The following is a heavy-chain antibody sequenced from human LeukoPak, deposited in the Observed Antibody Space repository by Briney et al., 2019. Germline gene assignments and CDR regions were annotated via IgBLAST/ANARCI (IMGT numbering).Heavy chain of an antibody. J-gene: IGHJ4*02. Sequence: ASVKVSCKASGYTFTSYGISWVRQAPGQGLEWMGWVGAYNGNTNYAQKFQGRVTMTTDTPTSTVYMELRSLRSDDTAVYYCGRHDGGSGWPWLGIDYWGQGTLVTVSS. V-gene: IGHV1-18*01. CDR2: VGAYNGNT. CDR3: GRHDGGSGWPWLGIDY. D-gene: IGHD6-25*01. CDR1: GYTFTSYG.